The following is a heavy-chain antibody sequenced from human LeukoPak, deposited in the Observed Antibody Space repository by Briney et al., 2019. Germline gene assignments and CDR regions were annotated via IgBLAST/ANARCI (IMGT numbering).Heavy chain of an antibody. CDR3: AKDSGGNIFMITFGGFIAY. CDR2: ISGSGGST. V-gene: IGHV3-23*01. Sequence: GGTLRLSCAASGFTFSSDGMSWVRQAPGKGLEWVSAISGSGGSTYYADSVKGRFTISRDTSKNTLYLHMNSLRAEDTAVYYCAKDSGGNIFMITFGGFIAYWGQRTLVTVSS. J-gene: IGHJ4*01. D-gene: IGHD3-16*02. CDR1: GFTFSSDG.